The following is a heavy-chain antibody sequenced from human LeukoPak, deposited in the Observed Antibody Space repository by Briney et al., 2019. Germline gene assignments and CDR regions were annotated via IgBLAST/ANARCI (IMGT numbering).Heavy chain of an antibody. CDR1: GFTFSSYA. J-gene: IGHJ4*02. CDR2: ISGSGGST. D-gene: IGHD4-17*01. Sequence: GGSLRPSCAASGFTFSSYAMSWVRQAPGKGLEWVSAISGSGGSTYYADSVKGRFTISRDNSKNTLYLQMNSLRAEDTAVYYCARDYGDYGFDYWGQGTLVTVSS. V-gene: IGHV3-23*01. CDR3: ARDYGDYGFDY.